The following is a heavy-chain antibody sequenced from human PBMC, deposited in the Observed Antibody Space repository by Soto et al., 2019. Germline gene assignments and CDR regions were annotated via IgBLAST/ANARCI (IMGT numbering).Heavy chain of an antibody. CDR3: ARHRRVGGSGSYYDE. CDR1: GGSISSYY. J-gene: IGHJ4*02. Sequence: SETLSLTCTVSGGSISSYYWSWIRQPPGKGLEWIGYIYYSGSTNYNPSLKSRVTISVDTSKNQFSLKLSSVTAADTAVYYCARHRRVGGSGSYYDEWGQGTLVTVSS. V-gene: IGHV4-59*08. D-gene: IGHD3-10*01. CDR2: IYYSGST.